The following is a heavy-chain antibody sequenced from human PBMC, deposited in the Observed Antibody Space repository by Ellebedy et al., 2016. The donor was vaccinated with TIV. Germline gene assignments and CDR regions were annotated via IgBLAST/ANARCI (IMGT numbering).Heavy chain of an antibody. Sequence: GESLKISCAASGFTFSRHDMHWVRQATGKGLEWVSATGTAGDTYYPGSVKGRFTISRENAKNSLYLQMNSLRAEDTAVYYCAKDSPNIVVVTAILGIDYWGQGTLVTVSS. CDR3: AKDSPNIVVVTAILGIDY. J-gene: IGHJ4*02. CDR2: TGTAGDT. D-gene: IGHD2-21*02. V-gene: IGHV3-13*01. CDR1: GFTFSRHD.